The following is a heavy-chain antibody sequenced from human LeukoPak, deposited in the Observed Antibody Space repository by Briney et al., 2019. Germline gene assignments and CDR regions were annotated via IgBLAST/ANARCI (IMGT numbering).Heavy chain of an antibody. CDR1: GFTFSSYA. CDR2: ISASGGST. V-gene: IGHV3-23*01. J-gene: IGHJ4*02. Sequence: GGSLRPSCAASGFTFSSYAMNWVRQAPGKGLEWVSTISASGGSTYYAASVKGRFTISRDNSKNTLYLQMNSLRAEDTAVYYCAKDAWGYSYGHSDYWGQGTLVTVSS. D-gene: IGHD5-18*01. CDR3: AKDAWGYSYGHSDY.